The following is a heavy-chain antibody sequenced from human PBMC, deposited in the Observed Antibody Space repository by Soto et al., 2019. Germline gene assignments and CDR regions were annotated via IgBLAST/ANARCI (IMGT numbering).Heavy chain of an antibody. V-gene: IGHV3-33*01. D-gene: IGHD3-22*01. CDR2: IWYDGSNK. CDR3: ARDAYDSSGYYPFDY. J-gene: IGHJ4*02. Sequence: ESGGGVVQPGRSLRLSCAASGFTFISYGMHWVRQAPGKGLEWVAVIWYDGSNKYYADSVKGRFTISRDNSKNRLYLQMNSLRAEDTAVYYCARDAYDSSGYYPFDYWGQGTLVTVSS. CDR1: GFTFISYG.